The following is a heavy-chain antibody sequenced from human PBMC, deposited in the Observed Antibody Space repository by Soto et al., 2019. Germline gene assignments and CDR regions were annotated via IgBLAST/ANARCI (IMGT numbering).Heavy chain of an antibody. CDR2: IWYDGSNK. Sequence: QVQLVESGGGVVQPGRSLRLSCAASGFTFSSYGMHWVRQAPGKGLEWVAVIWYDGSNKYYADSVKGRFTISRDNSKNTLYLQMNSLRAEDTAVYYCARGLDSLSDYWGQGTLVTVSS. CDR3: ARGLDSLSDY. CDR1: GFTFSSYG. D-gene: IGHD2-15*01. J-gene: IGHJ4*02. V-gene: IGHV3-33*01.